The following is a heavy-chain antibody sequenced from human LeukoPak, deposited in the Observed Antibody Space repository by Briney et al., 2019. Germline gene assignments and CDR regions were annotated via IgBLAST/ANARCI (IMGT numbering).Heavy chain of an antibody. CDR3: AREPYCSSTSCYPWFDP. D-gene: IGHD2-2*01. Sequence: GGSLRLSCAASGFTFSSYAMHWVRQAPGKGLEWLAVISYDGSNKYYADSVKGRFTISRDNSKNTLYLQMNSLRAEDTAVYYCAREPYCSSTSCYPWFDPWGQGTLVTVSS. CDR1: GFTFSSYA. J-gene: IGHJ5*02. V-gene: IGHV3-30-3*01. CDR2: ISYDGSNK.